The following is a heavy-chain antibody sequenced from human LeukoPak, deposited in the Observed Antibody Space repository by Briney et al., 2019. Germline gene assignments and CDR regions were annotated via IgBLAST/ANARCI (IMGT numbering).Heavy chain of an antibody. V-gene: IGHV3-33*06. CDR1: GFTFSNYG. CDR3: AKARMTAPRDY. D-gene: IGHD1-14*01. CDR2: IWYDGSNK. Sequence: GGSLRLSCAASGFTFSNYGMHWVRQAPGKGLEWVAVIWYDGSNKYYADSVKGRFTISRDNSKNTLYLQMNSLRAEDTAVYYCAKARMTAPRDYWGQGTLVTVSS. J-gene: IGHJ4*02.